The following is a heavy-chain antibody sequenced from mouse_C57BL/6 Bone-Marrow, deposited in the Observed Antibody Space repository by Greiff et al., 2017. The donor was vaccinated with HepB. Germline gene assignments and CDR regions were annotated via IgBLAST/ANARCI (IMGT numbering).Heavy chain of an antibody. CDR2: ISDGGSYT. D-gene: IGHD1-1*01. CDR1: GFTFSSYA. Sequence: EVKLVESGGGLVKPGGSLKLSCAASGFTFSSYALSWVRQTPEKRLEWVATISDGGSYTYYPDNVKGRFTISRDNAKNNLYLQMSHLTSEDTAMYYCARDQGYYGSSSLYWYFDVWGTGTTVTVSS. CDR3: ARDQGYYGSSSLYWYFDV. V-gene: IGHV5-4*01. J-gene: IGHJ1*03.